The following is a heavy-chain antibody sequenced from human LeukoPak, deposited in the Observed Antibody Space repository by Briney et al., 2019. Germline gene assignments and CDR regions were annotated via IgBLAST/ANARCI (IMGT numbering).Heavy chain of an antibody. J-gene: IGHJ4*02. CDR1: GFTFGSYS. CDR3: ARDPYGDSILDY. V-gene: IGHV3-21*01. D-gene: IGHD4-17*01. Sequence: PGGSLRLSCAASGFTFGSYSMNWVRQAPGKGLEWVSSISSSSSYIYYADSVKGRFTISRDNAKSSLYLQMNSLRAEDTAVYYCARDPYGDSILDYWGQGTLVTVSS. CDR2: ISSSSSYI.